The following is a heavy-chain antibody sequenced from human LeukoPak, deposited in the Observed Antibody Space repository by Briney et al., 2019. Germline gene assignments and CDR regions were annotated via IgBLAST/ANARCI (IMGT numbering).Heavy chain of an antibody. CDR3: ARRPAWIQIFDY. CDR1: GGSFSGYY. J-gene: IGHJ4*02. Sequence: PSETLSLTCAVYGGSFSGYYWSWIRQPPGKGLEWIGEINHSGSTNYNPSLKSRVTISVDTSKNQFSLKLSSVTAADTAVYYCARRPAWIQIFDYWGQGTLVTVSS. CDR2: INHSGST. D-gene: IGHD5-18*01. V-gene: IGHV4-34*01.